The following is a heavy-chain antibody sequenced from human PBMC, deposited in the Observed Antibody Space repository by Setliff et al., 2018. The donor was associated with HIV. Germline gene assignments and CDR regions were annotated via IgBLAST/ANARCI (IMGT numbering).Heavy chain of an antibody. CDR3: ARGISPPDALDP. Sequence: GASVKVSCKASGYTFTSFGVSWLRRAPGQGLEWMGWISAYNGNVKFGRRFQGRVIMTTETPTMTAYMELKSLRSDDTAMYYCARGISPPDALDPWGQGTMVTVSS. J-gene: IGHJ3*01. V-gene: IGHV1-18*01. CDR1: GYTFTSFG. CDR2: ISAYNGNV.